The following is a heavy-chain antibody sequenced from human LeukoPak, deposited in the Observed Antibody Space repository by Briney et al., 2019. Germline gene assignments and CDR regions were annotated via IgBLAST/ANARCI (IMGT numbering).Heavy chain of an antibody. CDR3: ARDEDNWNYGGGYYRYNGMDV. V-gene: IGHV3-30-3*01. CDR1: GFTFSSYA. J-gene: IGHJ6*02. D-gene: IGHD1-7*01. Sequence: GRSLRLSCAASGFTFSSYAMHWVRQAPGRGLEWVAVISYDGSNKYYADSVKGRFTMSRDNSENTVYLQLNNLRAEDTALYYCARDEDNWNYGGGYYRYNGMDVWGQGTTVTVS. CDR2: ISYDGSNK.